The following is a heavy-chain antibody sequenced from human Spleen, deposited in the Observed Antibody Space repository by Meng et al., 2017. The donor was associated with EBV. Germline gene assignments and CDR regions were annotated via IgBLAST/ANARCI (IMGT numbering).Heavy chain of an antibody. CDR1: GYSLTYYA. Sequence: QVQLVQSGSALKKSXASVKVACKASGYSLTYYATSWVRQAPGQGLEWMGWVNSNTGNPTYAQGFTGRFVFSLDTSVSTAYLQISSLQSEDTAVYYCARDLQGWGGVDFWGQGALVTVSS. CDR2: VNSNTGNP. D-gene: IGHD3-16*01. V-gene: IGHV7-4-1*02. J-gene: IGHJ4*02. CDR3: ARDLQGWGGVDF.